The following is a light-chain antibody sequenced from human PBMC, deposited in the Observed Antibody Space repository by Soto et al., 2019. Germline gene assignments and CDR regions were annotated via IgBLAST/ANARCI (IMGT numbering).Light chain of an antibody. CDR1: SSDFGGYNY. CDR2: DVS. V-gene: IGLV2-14*01. J-gene: IGLJ1*01. CDR3: SSYTSTNTGV. Sequence: QSALTQPASVSGSPGQSITISCTGTSSDFGGYNYVSWYQQHPGKAPKLMIYDVSNRPSGVSNRFSGSKSGNTASLTISGLQAEDEADYYCSSYTSTNTGVFGTGTKLTVL.